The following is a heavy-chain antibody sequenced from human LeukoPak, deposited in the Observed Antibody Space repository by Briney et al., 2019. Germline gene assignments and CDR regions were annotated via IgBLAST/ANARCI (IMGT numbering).Heavy chain of an antibody. V-gene: IGHV1-24*01. J-gene: IGHJ4*02. CDR3: ATATNWGESYFDY. CDR2: FDPEDGET. D-gene: IGHD7-27*01. CDR1: GYTLTELS. Sequence: GASVKVSCKVSGYTLTELSMHWVRQAPGKGLEWMGGFDPEDGETIYAQKFQGRVTMTEDTSTDTAYKELSSLRSEDTAVYYCATATNWGESYFDYWGQGTLVTVSS.